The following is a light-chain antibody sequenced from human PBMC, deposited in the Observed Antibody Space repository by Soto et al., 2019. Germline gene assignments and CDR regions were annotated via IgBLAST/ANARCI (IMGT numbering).Light chain of an antibody. V-gene: IGLV2-14*03. J-gene: IGLJ2*01. Sequence: QSALTQPASVSGSPGQSITIYCIGTGSDIGGYNYVSWYQQHPGKAPTLMIYDVWARPLGVSHRFSGSKSGNTASLTISGLQGDDEADYYCSSYTTISTVVFGGGTKLTVL. CDR2: DVW. CDR1: GSDIGGYNY. CDR3: SSYTTISTVV.